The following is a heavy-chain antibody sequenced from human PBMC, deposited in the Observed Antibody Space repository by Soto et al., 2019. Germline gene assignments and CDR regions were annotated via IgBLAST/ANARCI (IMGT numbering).Heavy chain of an antibody. CDR3: AHRHSGWYLFDY. D-gene: IGHD6-19*01. CDR1: GFSLSTSGLG. CDR2: IYWNDDK. J-gene: IGHJ4*02. Sequence: QITLKESGPTLVRPTQTLTLTCTFSGFSLSTSGLGVGWIRQPPGKALGWLALIYWNDDKRYSPSLKARLTITKDTSKNQVVLTMTNMDPVDTATYYCAHRHSGWYLFDYWGQGTLVTVSS. V-gene: IGHV2-5*01.